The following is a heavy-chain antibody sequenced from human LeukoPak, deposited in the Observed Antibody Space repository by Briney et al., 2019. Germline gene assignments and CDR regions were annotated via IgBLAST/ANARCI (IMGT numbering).Heavy chain of an antibody. CDR1: GVSIIDHN. CDR2: IYASGSR. CDR3: ARLKPHYLGTFDS. J-gene: IGHJ4*02. Sequence: SETLSLTCTVSGVSIIDHNWSWIRQPPGKGLEWIGNIYASGSRYFNPSLKSRVAISVDTSRNQFSLNLTSVTAADTAMFYCARLKPHYLGTFDSWGQGALVTVSS. D-gene: IGHD7-27*01. V-gene: IGHV4-4*09.